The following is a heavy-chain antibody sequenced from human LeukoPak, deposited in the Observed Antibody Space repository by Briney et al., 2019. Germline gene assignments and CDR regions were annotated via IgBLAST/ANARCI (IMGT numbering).Heavy chain of an antibody. CDR3: AERYSSSWCFSY. J-gene: IGHJ4*02. Sequence: GGSLRLSCAASGSTFSSYAMSWVRQAPGKGLEWVSAISGSGGSTYYADSVKGRFTISRDNSKNTLYLQMNSLRAEDTAVYYCAERYSSSWCFSYWGQGTLVTVSS. V-gene: IGHV3-23*01. CDR1: GSTFSSYA. CDR2: ISGSGGST. D-gene: IGHD6-13*01.